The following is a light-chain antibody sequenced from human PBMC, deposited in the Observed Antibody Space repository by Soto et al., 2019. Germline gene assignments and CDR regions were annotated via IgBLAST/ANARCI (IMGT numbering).Light chain of an antibody. CDR2: DAS. Sequence: EIVITQSPATLSLSPGERATLSCRASQTIDNTLAWYQRKPGQAPRLLIYDASTRATGVPARFSGSGSGTDFTLTISSLQSEDFAVYYCQHYNYWPYTFGQGTRLEIK. V-gene: IGKV3-15*01. CDR3: QHYNYWPYT. J-gene: IGKJ5*01. CDR1: QTIDNT.